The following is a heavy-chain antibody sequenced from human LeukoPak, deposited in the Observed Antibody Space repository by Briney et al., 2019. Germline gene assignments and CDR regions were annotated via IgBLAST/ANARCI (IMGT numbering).Heavy chain of an antibody. CDR1: GGSFSGYD. V-gene: IGHV4-34*01. J-gene: IGHJ4*02. Sequence: SETLSLTCAVYGGSFSGYDWSWIRQPPGKGLEWIGEINHSGSTNYNPSLKSRVTISVDTSKNQFSLKLSSVTAADTAVYYCARGLASGYPPIPFDYWGQGTLVTVSS. CDR2: INHSGST. D-gene: IGHD3-3*01. CDR3: ARGLASGYPPIPFDY.